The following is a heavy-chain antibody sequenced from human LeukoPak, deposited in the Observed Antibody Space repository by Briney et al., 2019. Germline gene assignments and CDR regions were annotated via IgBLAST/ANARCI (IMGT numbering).Heavy chain of an antibody. CDR2: ISRTSNYI. CDR3: AKGRLGYCSGGSCYLHFF. J-gene: IGHJ4*02. CDR1: GFTFSTYS. D-gene: IGHD2-15*01. Sequence: PGGSLRLSCAASGFTFSTYSMSWVRQAPGKGLEWVSSISRTSNYIYYADSVKGRFTISRDNAKNSLYLQMNSLRAEDTAVYYCAKGRLGYCSGGSCYLHFFWGQGTLVTVSS. V-gene: IGHV3-21*01.